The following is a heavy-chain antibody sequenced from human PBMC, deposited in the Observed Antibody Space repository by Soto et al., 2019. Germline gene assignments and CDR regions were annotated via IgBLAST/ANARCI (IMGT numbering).Heavy chain of an antibody. V-gene: IGHV1-3*01. J-gene: IGHJ6*03. CDR3: ARGHLAVVPVASWYFYMDV. CDR1: GYTFTNYA. D-gene: IGHD2-2*01. Sequence: ASVMVSCKASGYTFTNYAVHWVRQAPGQRLEWMGWINAGNGNTRYSQKFQGRVTITRDTSARTAYMELSSLRSEDTAVYYCARGHLAVVPVASWYFYMDVWGKGTTVTVSS. CDR2: INAGNGNT.